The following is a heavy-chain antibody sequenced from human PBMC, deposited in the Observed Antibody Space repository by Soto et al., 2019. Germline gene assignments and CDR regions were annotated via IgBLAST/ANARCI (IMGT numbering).Heavy chain of an antibody. J-gene: IGHJ2*01. Sequence: SETLSLTCTVSGGSIFSHYWSWIRQPPGKGLEWIGYIYYSGSTYYNPSLKSRVTISVDTSKNQFSLKLSSVTAADTAVYYCARGHDYGDYVDYWYFDLWGRGTLVTVSS. D-gene: IGHD4-17*01. CDR1: GGSIFSHY. V-gene: IGHV4-30-4*01. CDR2: IYYSGST. CDR3: ARGHDYGDYVDYWYFDL.